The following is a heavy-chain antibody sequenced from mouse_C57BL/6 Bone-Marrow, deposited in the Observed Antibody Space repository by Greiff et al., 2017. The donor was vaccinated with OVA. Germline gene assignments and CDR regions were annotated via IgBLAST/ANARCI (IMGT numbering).Heavy chain of an antibody. D-gene: IGHD1-1*01. Sequence: EVKLLESGGGLVQPGDSLSLSCAASGFTFTNYYMSWVRQPPGQALEWLAFIRNKPNGSTTEYSASVKGRFTISRDNSQSILYLQMNALRAEDSATYYCARYKGRVAVDYFDYWGKGTALTVSS. CDR3: ARYKGRVAVDYFDY. V-gene: IGHV7-3*01. J-gene: IGHJ2*01. CDR2: IRNKPNGSTT. CDR1: GFTFTNYY.